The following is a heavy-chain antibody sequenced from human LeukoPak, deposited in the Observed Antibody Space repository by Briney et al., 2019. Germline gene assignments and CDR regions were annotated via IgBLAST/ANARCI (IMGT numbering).Heavy chain of an antibody. CDR3: ARDDEVFQDSSGWHTWTY. Sequence: SETLSLTCTVSGGSISSGGYYWSWIRQHPGKGLEWIGYIYYSGSTYYNPSLESRVTISVDTSKNQFSLKLSSVTAADTAVYYCARDDEVFQDSSGWHTWTYWGQGTLVTVSS. CDR1: GGSISSGGYY. CDR2: IYYSGST. V-gene: IGHV4-31*03. D-gene: IGHD6-19*01. J-gene: IGHJ4*02.